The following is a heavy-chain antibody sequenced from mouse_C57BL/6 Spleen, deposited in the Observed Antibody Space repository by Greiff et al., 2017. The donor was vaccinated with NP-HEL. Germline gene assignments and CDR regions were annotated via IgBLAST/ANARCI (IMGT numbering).Heavy chain of an antibody. V-gene: IGHV1-4*01. CDR1: GYTFTSYT. Sequence: VQLQQSGAELARPGASVKMSCKASGYTFTSYTMHWVKQRPGQGLEWIGYINPSSGYTKYNQKFKDKATLTADKSSSTAYMQLSSLTSEDSAVYYCARSGYGNFYSFDYWGQGTTLTVSS. CDR2: INPSSGYT. J-gene: IGHJ2*01. CDR3: ARSGYGNFYSFDY. D-gene: IGHD2-1*01.